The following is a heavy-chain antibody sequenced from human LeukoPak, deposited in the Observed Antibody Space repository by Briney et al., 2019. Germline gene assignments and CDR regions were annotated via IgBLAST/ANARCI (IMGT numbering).Heavy chain of an antibody. D-gene: IGHD6-19*01. J-gene: IGHJ4*02. Sequence: GGSLRPSCAASGFPLSSYSMNWVRQAPGKGLEWVSSISSSSSYIYYADSVKGRFTISRDNAKNSLYLQMNSLRAEDTAVYYCARVNSSGWYDYFDYWGQGTLVTVSS. CDR3: ARVNSSGWYDYFDY. V-gene: IGHV3-21*01. CDR2: ISSSSSYI. CDR1: GFPLSSYS.